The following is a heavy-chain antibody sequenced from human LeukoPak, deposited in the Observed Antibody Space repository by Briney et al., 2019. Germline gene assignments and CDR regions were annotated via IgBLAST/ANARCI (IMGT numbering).Heavy chain of an antibody. J-gene: IGHJ4*02. CDR2: IYYSGST. CDR1: GGSISSYY. CDR3: ARGYSSGLYYFDY. Sequence: SETLSLTCTVSGGSISSYYWSWIRQPPGKGLEWIGYIYYSGSTNYNPSLKSRVTISVDTSKNQFYLKLSSVTAADTAVYYCARGYSSGLYYFDYWGQGTLVTDSS. D-gene: IGHD6-25*01. V-gene: IGHV4-59*01.